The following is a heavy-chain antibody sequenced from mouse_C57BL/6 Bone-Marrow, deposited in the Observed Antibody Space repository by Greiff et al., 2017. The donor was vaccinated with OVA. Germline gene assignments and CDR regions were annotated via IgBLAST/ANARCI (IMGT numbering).Heavy chain of an antibody. V-gene: IGHV3-6*01. CDR1: GYSITSGYY. CDR3: ARADYGSSPYAMDY. D-gene: IGHD1-1*01. CDR2: ISYDGSN. J-gene: IGHJ4*01. Sequence: DVKLQESGPGLVKPSQSLSLTCSVTGYSITSGYYWNWIRQFPGNKLEWMGYISYDGSNNYNPSLKNRISITRDTSKNQFFLKLNSVTTEDTATYYCARADYGSSPYAMDYWGQGTSVTVSS.